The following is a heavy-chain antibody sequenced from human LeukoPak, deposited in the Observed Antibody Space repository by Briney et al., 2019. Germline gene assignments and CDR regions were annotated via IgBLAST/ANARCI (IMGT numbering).Heavy chain of an antibody. CDR1: GFTFSSYA. CDR2: ISGSGGST. Sequence: GGSLRLSCAASGFTFSSYAMSWVRQAPGKGLEWVSAISGSGGSTYYADSVKGRFTISRDNSENTLYLQMNSLRAEDTAVYYCARVRPGWRPEYYFDYWGQGTLVTVSS. D-gene: IGHD6-19*01. V-gene: IGHV3-23*01. J-gene: IGHJ4*02. CDR3: ARVRPGWRPEYYFDY.